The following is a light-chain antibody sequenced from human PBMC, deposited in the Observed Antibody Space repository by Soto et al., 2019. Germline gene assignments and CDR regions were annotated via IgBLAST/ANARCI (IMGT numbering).Light chain of an antibody. CDR3: HQYGNSRT. J-gene: IGKJ1*01. V-gene: IGKV3-20*01. CDR2: DAS. Sequence: EIVLTQSPGTLSLSPGERATLSCRASQSVRGNYLAWYQQKPGQAPRLLIFDASRRATGIPDRFSGTGSGTDFTRTISRLEPEDFAIYYCHQYGNSRTFGQGTKVDI. CDR1: QSVRGNY.